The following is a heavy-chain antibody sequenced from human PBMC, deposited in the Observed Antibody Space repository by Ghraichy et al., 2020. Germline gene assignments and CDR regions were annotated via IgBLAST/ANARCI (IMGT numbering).Heavy chain of an antibody. D-gene: IGHD6-13*01. Sequence: SETLSLTCTVSGGSISSYYWSWIRQPAGKGLEWIGRIYTSGSTNYNPSLKSRVTMSVDTSKNQFSLKLSSVTAADTAVYYCARDAWGSSPRGGWFDPWGQGTLVTVSS. CDR2: IYTSGST. V-gene: IGHV4-4*07. CDR1: GGSISSYY. J-gene: IGHJ5*02. CDR3: ARDAWGSSPRGGWFDP.